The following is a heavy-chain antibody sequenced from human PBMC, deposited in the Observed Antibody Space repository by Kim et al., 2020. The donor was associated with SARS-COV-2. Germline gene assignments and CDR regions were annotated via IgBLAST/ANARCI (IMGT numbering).Heavy chain of an antibody. Sequence: PSLKSRVTISVDTSKNQFSLKLSSVTAADTAVYYCARGHHDYSNYVNWFDPWGQGTLVTVSS. CDR3: ARGHHDYSNYVNWFDP. J-gene: IGHJ5*02. D-gene: IGHD4-4*01. V-gene: IGHV4-39*07.